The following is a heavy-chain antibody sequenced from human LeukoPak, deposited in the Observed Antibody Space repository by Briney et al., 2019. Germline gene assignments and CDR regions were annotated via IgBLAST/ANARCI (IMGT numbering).Heavy chain of an antibody. CDR3: AREDIYGPL. D-gene: IGHD2-15*01. CDR1: GYVFSSYW. V-gene: IGHV5-51*02. CDR2: NYTGDAST. Sequence: GESLKISCKGSGYVFSSYWHGWVRQIPGKGLGLMGINYTGDASTRYSPSFQGQVNISADKSISTAYLQWSSLKASDTAMYYCAREDIYGPLWGQGALVTVSP. J-gene: IGHJ4*02.